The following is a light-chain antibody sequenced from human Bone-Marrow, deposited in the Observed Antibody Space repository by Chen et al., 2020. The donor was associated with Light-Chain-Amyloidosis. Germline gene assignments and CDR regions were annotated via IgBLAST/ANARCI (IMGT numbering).Light chain of an antibody. Sequence: EIVLTQXXXTLXXSPGERATLSCRASQSVXNYLDWYYKXPGXXPRLXXHDAXNRAXXXPARXSGSGSGTXXTLTXXSLXPEDFXXYYCHQRSNWPYTFGQGTKLEIK. CDR1: QSVXNY. CDR3: HQRSNWPYT. V-gene: IGKV3-11*01. J-gene: IGKJ2*01. CDR2: DAX.